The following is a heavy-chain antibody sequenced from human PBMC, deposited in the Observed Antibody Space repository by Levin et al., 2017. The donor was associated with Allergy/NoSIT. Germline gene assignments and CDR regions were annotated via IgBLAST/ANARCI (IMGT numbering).Heavy chain of an antibody. Sequence: ASVKVSCKASGYTFTSYYMHWVRQAPGQGLEWMGIINPSGGSTSYAQKFQGRVTMTRDTSTSTVYMELSSLRSEDTAVYYCARSKGVSQWLDGYYFDYWGQGTLVTVSS. CDR3: ARSKGVSQWLDGYYFDY. D-gene: IGHD6-19*01. V-gene: IGHV1-46*01. CDR1: GYTFTSYY. J-gene: IGHJ4*02. CDR2: INPSGGST.